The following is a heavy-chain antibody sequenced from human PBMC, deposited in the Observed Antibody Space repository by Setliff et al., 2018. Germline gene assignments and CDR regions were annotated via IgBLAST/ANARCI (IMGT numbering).Heavy chain of an antibody. CDR1: GYSISSGFS. D-gene: IGHD3-10*01. V-gene: IGHV4-38-2*02. Sequence: LSLTCAVSGYSISSGFSWVWIRQSPGKGLEWIGRILFSRDTYYNPSLNSRVTISADTSKNQFSLNLSSVTAADTAVYYCARDNRARHYMDVWGKGTTVTVSS. CDR2: ILFSRDT. CDR3: ARDNRARHYMDV. J-gene: IGHJ6*03.